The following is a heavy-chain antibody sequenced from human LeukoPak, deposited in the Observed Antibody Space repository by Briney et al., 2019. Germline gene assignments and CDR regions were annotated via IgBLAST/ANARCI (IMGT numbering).Heavy chain of an antibody. Sequence: SSETLSLTCTVSGGSISSYYWSWIRQPPGRGLEWIGYIHYTGSTYYNPSLKSRVTISVDTSKNQFSLKLSSVTAADTAVYYCAIKVYGSGSYYNWGQGTLVTVSS. CDR3: AIKVYGSGSYYN. J-gene: IGHJ4*02. D-gene: IGHD3-10*01. CDR1: GGSISSYY. CDR2: IHYTGST. V-gene: IGHV4-59*04.